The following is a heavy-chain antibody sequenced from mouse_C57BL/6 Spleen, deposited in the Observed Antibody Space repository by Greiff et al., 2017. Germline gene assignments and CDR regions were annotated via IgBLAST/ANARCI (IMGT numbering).Heavy chain of an antibody. Sequence: VQLQQSGAELVRPGSSVKMSCKTSGYTFTSYGINWVKQRPGQGLEWIGYIYIGNGYTEYNEKFKGKATLTSDTSSSTAYMQLSSLSSEDAAIXCCARRGVVPYYYAMDYWGQGTSVTVSS. CDR2: IYIGNGYT. V-gene: IGHV1-58*01. D-gene: IGHD1-1*01. CDR1: GYTFTSYG. J-gene: IGHJ4*01. CDR3: ARRGVVPYYYAMDY.